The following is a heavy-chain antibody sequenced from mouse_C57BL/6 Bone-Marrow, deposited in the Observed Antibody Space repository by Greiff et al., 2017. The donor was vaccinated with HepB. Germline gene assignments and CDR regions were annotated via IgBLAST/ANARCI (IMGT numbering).Heavy chain of an antibody. Sequence: QVQLKQPGTELVKPGASVKLSCKASGYTFTSYWMHWVKQRPGQGLEWIGNINPSNGGTNYNEKFKSKATLTVDKSSSTAYMQLSSLTSEDSAVYYCAREGLGYPYYFDYWGQGTTLTVSS. CDR1: GYTFTSYW. J-gene: IGHJ2*01. CDR3: AREGLGYPYYFDY. V-gene: IGHV1-53*01. CDR2: INPSNGGT.